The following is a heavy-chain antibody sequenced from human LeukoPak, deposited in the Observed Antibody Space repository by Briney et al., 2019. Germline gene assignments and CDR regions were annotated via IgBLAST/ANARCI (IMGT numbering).Heavy chain of an antibody. CDR2: ISYDGSNK. CDR3: AKDAIPIGSGYYFGVDY. J-gene: IGHJ4*02. Sequence: GGSLRLSCAASGFTFSSSGMHWVRQAPGKGLEWVAVISYDGSNKYYADSVKGRFTISRDNSKNTLYLQMNSLRAEDTAVYYCAKDAIPIGSGYYFGVDYWGQGTLVTVSS. CDR1: GFTFSSSG. V-gene: IGHV3-30*18. D-gene: IGHD3-22*01.